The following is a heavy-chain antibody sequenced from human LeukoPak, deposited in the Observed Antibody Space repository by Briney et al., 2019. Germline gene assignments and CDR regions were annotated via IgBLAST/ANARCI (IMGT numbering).Heavy chain of an antibody. CDR2: IKQDGSEK. CDR3: GRGGYRGSSKPFDY. J-gene: IGHJ4*02. Sequence: GGSLRLSCAASGFTFSSYWMSWVRQAPGKGLEWVANIKQDGSEKYYVDSVKGRFTISRDNAKNSLYLQMNSLRAEDTAVYYWGRGGYRGSSKPFDYGGGGTVVTVSA. CDR1: GFTFSSYW. V-gene: IGHV3-7*04. D-gene: IGHD1-26*01.